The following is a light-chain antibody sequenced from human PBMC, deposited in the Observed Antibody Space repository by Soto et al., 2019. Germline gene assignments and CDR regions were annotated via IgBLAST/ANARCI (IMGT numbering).Light chain of an antibody. CDR2: EVT. V-gene: IGLV2-14*01. CDR1: NSDVGDYNH. CDR3: SSYTNINTRACV. Sequence: QSALTQPASVSGSPGQSITISCTGSNSDVGDYNHVSWYQQHPGKAPKLMIYEVTDRPSGVSNRFSGSKSGNTASLTISGLQAEDEAEYYCSSYTNINTRACVFGTGTKLTVL. J-gene: IGLJ1*01.